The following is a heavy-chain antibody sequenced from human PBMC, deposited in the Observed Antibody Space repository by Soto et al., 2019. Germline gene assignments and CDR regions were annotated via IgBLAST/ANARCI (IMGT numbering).Heavy chain of an antibody. J-gene: IGHJ6*02. CDR3: ARRSDYYYYGMDV. CDR2: IYYSGST. CDR1: GGSISSYY. Sequence: SETLSLTCTVSGGSISSYYWSWIRQPPGKGLEWIGYIYYSGSTNYNPSLKSRVTISVDTSKNQFSLKLSSVTAADTAVYYCARRSDYYYYGMDVWGQGTTVIVSS. D-gene: IGHD1-26*01. V-gene: IGHV4-59*08.